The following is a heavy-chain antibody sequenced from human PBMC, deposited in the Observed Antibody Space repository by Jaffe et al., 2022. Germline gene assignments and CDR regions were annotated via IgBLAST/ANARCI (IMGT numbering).Heavy chain of an antibody. CDR3: ARDIKYCSSTSCYRRGYYFDY. J-gene: IGHJ4*02. D-gene: IGHD2-2*02. CDR1: GGSFSGYY. CDR2: INHSGST. Sequence: QVQLQQWGAGLLKPSETLSLTCAVYGGSFSGYYWSWIRQPPGKGLEWIGEINHSGSTNYNPSLKSRVTISVDTSKNQFSLKLSSVTAADTAVYYCARDIKYCSSTSCYRRGYYFDYWGQGTLVTVSS. V-gene: IGHV4-34*01.